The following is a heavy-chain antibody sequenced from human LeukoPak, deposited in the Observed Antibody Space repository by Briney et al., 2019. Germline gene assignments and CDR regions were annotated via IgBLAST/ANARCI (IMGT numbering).Heavy chain of an antibody. CDR2: MSYSGHT. D-gene: IGHD3-16*02. J-gene: IGHJ4*02. Sequence: SETLSLTCTISGDSIGRINYFWGWIRQAPGKGLEWIVSMSYSGHTYYNPSLKSRVTTSIDTSKNQLSLNLKSVTAADTAVYYCARDGYDYVWGSYRPLDYWGQGTLVTVSS. V-gene: IGHV4-39*07. CDR1: GDSIGRINYF. CDR3: ARDGYDYVWGSYRPLDY.